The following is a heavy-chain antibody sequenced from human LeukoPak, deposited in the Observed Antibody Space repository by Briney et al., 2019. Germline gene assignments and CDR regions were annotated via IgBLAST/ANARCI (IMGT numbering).Heavy chain of an antibody. CDR3: ARDGGVAPHNWFDP. CDR2: IYYSVNT. J-gene: IGHJ5*02. Sequence: ASETLSLTCAVYGGSFSGYSWSWIRQPPGKVLEWIGYIYYSVNTYYSPSLKSRVTISVDTSKNQFSLKLSSVTAADTAVYYCARDGGVAPHNWFDPWGQGTLVTVSS. D-gene: IGHD2-8*02. CDR1: GGSFSGYS. V-gene: IGHV4-30-4*07.